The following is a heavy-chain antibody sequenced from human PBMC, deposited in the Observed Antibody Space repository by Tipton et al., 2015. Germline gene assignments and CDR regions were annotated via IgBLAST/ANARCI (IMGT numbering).Heavy chain of an antibody. CDR1: GFTFTTYA. CDR3: ARLKDFRYGTQPGYFDY. V-gene: IGHV3-23*01. CDR2: IGGSGASI. D-gene: IGHD6-13*01. Sequence: SLRLSCAASGFTFTTYAMTWVRQAPGKGLEWVSTIGGSGASIYYADSVKGRFTISRDDSKNTLYLQMNSLRAEDTAVYYCARLKDFRYGTQPGYFDYWGQGTLLVTVSS. J-gene: IGHJ4*02.